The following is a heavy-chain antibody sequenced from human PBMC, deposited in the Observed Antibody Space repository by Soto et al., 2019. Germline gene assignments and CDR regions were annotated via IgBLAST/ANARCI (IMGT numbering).Heavy chain of an antibody. D-gene: IGHD3-10*01. CDR1: GDSISRYY. Sequence: QVQLQESGPGLVKPSETLSLTCTVSGDSISRYYWSWIRLSPGKGLECIGYIYYSGETNYNPSVKSRVTISVDRTKNQFSLKLSSVTEADTDVYYCARDQGGEFLKGSGMDVWGLGTTVTVSS. J-gene: IGHJ6*02. CDR2: IYYSGET. CDR3: ARDQGGEFLKGSGMDV. V-gene: IGHV4-59*01.